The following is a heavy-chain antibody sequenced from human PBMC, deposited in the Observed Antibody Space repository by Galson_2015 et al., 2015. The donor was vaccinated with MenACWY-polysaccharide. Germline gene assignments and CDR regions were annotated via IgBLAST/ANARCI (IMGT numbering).Heavy chain of an antibody. J-gene: IGHJ6*02. CDR3: ARDLIVVVPAAIPHYYYYGMDV. V-gene: IGHV3-48*01. Sequence: SLRLSCAVSGFTFSSYSMNWVRQAPGKGLEWVSYISSSSSTIYYADSVKGRFTISRDNAKNSLYLQMNSLRAEDTAVYYCARDLIVVVPAAIPHYYYYGMDVWGQGTTVTVSS. CDR2: ISSSSSTI. D-gene: IGHD2-2*02. CDR1: GFTFSSYS.